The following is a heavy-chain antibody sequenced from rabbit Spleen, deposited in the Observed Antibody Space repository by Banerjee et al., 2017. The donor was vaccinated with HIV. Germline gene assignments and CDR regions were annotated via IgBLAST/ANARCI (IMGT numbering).Heavy chain of an antibody. Sequence: QEQLVESGGGLVQPEGSLTLTCKASGFSFSDRDVMCWVRQAPGKGLEWIACINAATGKPVYATWASGRFTISRTSSTTVTLRMTSLTAADTATYFCARDAGGNSYFNLWGPGTLVTVS. CDR3: ARDAGGNSYFNL. D-gene: IGHD4-2*01. CDR1: GFSFSDRDV. J-gene: IGHJ4*01. V-gene: IGHV1S45*01. CDR2: INAATGKP.